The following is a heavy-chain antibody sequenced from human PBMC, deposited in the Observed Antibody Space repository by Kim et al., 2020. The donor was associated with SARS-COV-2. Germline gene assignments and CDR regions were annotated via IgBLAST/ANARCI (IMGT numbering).Heavy chain of an antibody. J-gene: IGHJ4*02. CDR3: AKDRTPTIFGVVILPREFDY. V-gene: IGHV3-30*02. Sequence: RFTITRDNSKNTLYLQSNSLRAEDTAVYYCAKDRTPTIFGVVILPREFDYWGQGTLVTVSS. D-gene: IGHD3-3*01.